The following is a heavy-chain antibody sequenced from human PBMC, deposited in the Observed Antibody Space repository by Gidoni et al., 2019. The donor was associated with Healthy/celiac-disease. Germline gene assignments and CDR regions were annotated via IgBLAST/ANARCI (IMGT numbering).Heavy chain of an antibody. Sequence: QVQLQESGPGLVKPSQTLSLTCTVSGGPISSGGYYWSWIRQHPGKGLEWIGYIYYSGSTYYNPSLKSRVTISVDTSKNQFSLKLSSVTAADTAVYYCARVPPWFRELSSDAFDIWGQGTMVTVSS. CDR2: IYYSGST. J-gene: IGHJ3*02. CDR3: ARVPPWFRELSSDAFDI. D-gene: IGHD3-10*01. CDR1: GGPISSGGYY. V-gene: IGHV4-31*03.